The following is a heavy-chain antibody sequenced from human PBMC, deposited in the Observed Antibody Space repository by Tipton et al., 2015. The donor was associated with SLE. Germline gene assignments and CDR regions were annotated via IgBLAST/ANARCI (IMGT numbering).Heavy chain of an antibody. CDR2: IYYSGST. D-gene: IGHD5-24*01. CDR1: GGSISSGSYY. CDR3: ARALEMNYFDY. Sequence: LRLSCAVSGGSISSGSYYWSWIRQPPGKGLEWIGNIYYSGSTYYNVSLKSRVTISVDTSKNQFSLKLSSVTAADTAVYYCARALEMNYFDYWGQGTLVTVSS. V-gene: IGHV4-39*07. J-gene: IGHJ4*02.